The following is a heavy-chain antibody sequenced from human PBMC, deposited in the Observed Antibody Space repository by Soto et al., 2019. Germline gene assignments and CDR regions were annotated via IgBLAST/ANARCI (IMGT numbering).Heavy chain of an antibody. V-gene: IGHV1-69*01. Sequence: QVQLVQSGAEVKKPGSSVKVSCKASGGTFSSYAISWVRQAPGQGLEWMGGIIPIFGTANYAQKFQGRVTITADESTSTAYMELSSLRSEDTAVYYCARDPIVVVPAAISDDYGMDVWGQGTTVTVSS. CDR1: GGTFSSYA. CDR2: IIPIFGTA. CDR3: ARDPIVVVPAAISDDYGMDV. J-gene: IGHJ6*02. D-gene: IGHD2-2*01.